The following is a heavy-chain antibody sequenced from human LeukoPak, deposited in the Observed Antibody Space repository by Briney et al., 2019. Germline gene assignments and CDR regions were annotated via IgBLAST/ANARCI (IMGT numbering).Heavy chain of an antibody. Sequence: SETLSLTCTVSGGSISSYYWSWIRQPPGKGLEWIGYIYYSGSTNYNPSLKSRVTISVDTSKNQFSLKPSSVTAADTAVYYCARGQDIVVVPAGGDPYYYYGMDVWGQGTTVTVSS. D-gene: IGHD2-2*01. CDR1: GGSISSYY. J-gene: IGHJ6*02. V-gene: IGHV4-59*01. CDR3: ARGQDIVVVPAGGDPYYYYGMDV. CDR2: IYYSGST.